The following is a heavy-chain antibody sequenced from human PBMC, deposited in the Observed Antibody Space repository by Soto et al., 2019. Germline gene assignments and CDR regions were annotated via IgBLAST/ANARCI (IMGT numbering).Heavy chain of an antibody. V-gene: IGHV3-11*04. CDR1: GITFSDYY. J-gene: IGHJ4*02. CDR2: ISSSSSTI. CDR3: ARVKVVTATDF. D-gene: IGHD2-21*02. Sequence: SLRLSCAPSGITFSDYYMRCIRQAPGKGLEWVSYISSSSSTIYYADSVEGRFTISRDNAKNSLYLQMHSLRDGDTAVYYCARVKVVTATDFWGQGTLVTVSS.